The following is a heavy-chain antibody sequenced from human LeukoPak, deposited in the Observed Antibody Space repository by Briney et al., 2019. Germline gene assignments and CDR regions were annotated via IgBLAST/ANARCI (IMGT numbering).Heavy chain of an antibody. CDR3: ARGDHDYDFWSGYPNYYFDY. CDR1: GGTFSSYT. Sequence: GASVKVSCKASGGTFSSYTISWVRQAPGQGLEWMGRIIPILGIANYAQKFQGRVTITADKSTSTAYMELSSLRSEDTAVYYCARGDHDYDFWSGYPNYYFDYWGQGTLVTVSS. V-gene: IGHV1-69*02. CDR2: IIPILGIA. J-gene: IGHJ4*02. D-gene: IGHD3-3*01.